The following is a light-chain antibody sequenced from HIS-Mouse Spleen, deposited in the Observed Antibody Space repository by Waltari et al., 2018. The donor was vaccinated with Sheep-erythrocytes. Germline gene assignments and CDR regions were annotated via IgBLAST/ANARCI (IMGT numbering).Light chain of an antibody. V-gene: IGLV3-1*01. CDR1: KLGDKY. CDR3: QAWDSSIVV. J-gene: IGLJ2*01. CDR2: QDT. Sequence: SSELNQPPSVSVSPGQTASITCSGGKLGDKYACWYQKKPGQSPVLVIYQDTKRPSGIPERFSGSNSGNTATLTISGTQAMDEADYYCQAWDSSIVVFGGGTKLTVL.